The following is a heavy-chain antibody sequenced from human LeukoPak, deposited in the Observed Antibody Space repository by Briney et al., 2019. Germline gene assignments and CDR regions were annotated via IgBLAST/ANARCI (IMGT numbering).Heavy chain of an antibody. CDR1: GFTFSTYS. J-gene: IGHJ3*02. Sequence: PGGSLRLSCAASGFTFSTYSMNWVRQAPGKGLEWVSYISSSSSTIYYADSVKGRFTISRDNAKNTLYLQMNSLRAEDTAVYYCARDKGLRYFDWLLTLAEDDAFDIWGQGTMVTVSS. V-gene: IGHV3-48*04. CDR2: ISSSSSTI. CDR3: ARDKGLRYFDWLLTLAEDDAFDI. D-gene: IGHD3-9*01.